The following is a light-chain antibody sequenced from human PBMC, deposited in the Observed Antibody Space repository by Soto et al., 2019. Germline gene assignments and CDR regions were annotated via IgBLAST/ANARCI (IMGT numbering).Light chain of an antibody. CDR2: DVS. Sequence: QSALTQPASVSGSPGQSITISCTGTSSDVGGYNYVSWYQQHPGKAPKLMIYDVSNRPSGVSNRFSGSKSGNTASLTISGLQAEDEAHYYCSSYTSSSTSVVFGGGTKLTVL. J-gene: IGLJ2*01. CDR1: SSDVGGYNY. CDR3: SSYTSSSTSVV. V-gene: IGLV2-14*01.